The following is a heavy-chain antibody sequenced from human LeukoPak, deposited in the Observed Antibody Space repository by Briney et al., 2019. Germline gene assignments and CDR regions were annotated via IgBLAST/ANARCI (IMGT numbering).Heavy chain of an antibody. D-gene: IGHD3-10*01. CDR2: LYTGGGT. J-gene: IGHJ4*02. CDR3: ARGPGSRGIFDY. V-gene: IGHV3-53*01. CDR1: GFTVSAHY. Sequence: GGSLRLSCAVSGFTVSAHYMSWVRQAPGKGLECVSFLYTGGGTYYADSVKGRFTIFRDNSKNTLYLQMNSLRAEDTAVYYCARGPGSRGIFDYWGQGTLVTVSS.